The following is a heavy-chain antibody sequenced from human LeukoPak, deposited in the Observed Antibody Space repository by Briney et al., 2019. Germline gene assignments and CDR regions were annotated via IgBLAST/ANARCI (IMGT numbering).Heavy chain of an antibody. CDR1: GGSVSSTNW. Sequence: SATLSLTCGVSGGSVSSTNWWAWIRQPPGKGLEWIGEVHLDGRTNFNPSLKSRLTMSVDLSENHVSLKLTSVTAADTAVYYCAREGGFHRPLDYSGQGTLVTVS. CDR3: AREGGFHRPLDY. J-gene: IGHJ4*02. V-gene: IGHV4-4*02. CDR2: VHLDGRT. D-gene: IGHD6-25*01.